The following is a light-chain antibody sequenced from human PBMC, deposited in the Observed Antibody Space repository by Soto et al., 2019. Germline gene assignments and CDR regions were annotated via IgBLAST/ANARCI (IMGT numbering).Light chain of an antibody. J-gene: IGLJ3*02. CDR3: CSYAGSYTLL. CDR2: DVS. V-gene: IGLV2-11*01. CDR1: SSDVGDYDY. Sequence: QSALTQPRSVSGSPGQSVTISCAGASSDVGDYDYVSWYQQHPAKAPKLLIYDVSKRPSGVPDRFSGTKSGNTASLTISRLQAEDEAHYYCCSYAGSYTLLFGGGTKLTVL.